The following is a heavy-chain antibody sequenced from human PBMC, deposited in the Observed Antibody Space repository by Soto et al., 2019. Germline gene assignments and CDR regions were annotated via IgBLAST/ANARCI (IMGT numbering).Heavy chain of an antibody. D-gene: IGHD3-3*01. CDR2: MYYSGNT. V-gene: IGHV4-59*01. J-gene: IGHJ4*02. CDR3: VGGLSEWGRIDL. CDR1: GGSITNYY. Sequence: QVQLQESGPGLVKPSETLSLTCTVSGGSITNYYWSWIRQPPGKGLEYIGYMYYSGNTYYNPSLMSRVTISGNASKNQFALKLRSVTAADVAVYYCVGGLSEWGRIDLWGQGTLVTVSS.